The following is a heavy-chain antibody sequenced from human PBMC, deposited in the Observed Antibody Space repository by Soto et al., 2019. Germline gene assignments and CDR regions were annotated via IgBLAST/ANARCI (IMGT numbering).Heavy chain of an antibody. V-gene: IGHV1-8*02. CDR1: GYTFTDYD. Sequence: QVQLVQSGAEVRKPGASVKVSCKTSGYTFTDYDINSVRQAPGQGLEWVGRMNPNSGRTDYAQKLEGRVTMTRDISISTAYMELSSLGYDDTAVYFCSTWGRNGWYTGFFWGQGTLVTVSS. D-gene: IGHD6-19*01. CDR2: MNPNSGRT. J-gene: IGHJ4*02. CDR3: STWGRNGWYTGFF.